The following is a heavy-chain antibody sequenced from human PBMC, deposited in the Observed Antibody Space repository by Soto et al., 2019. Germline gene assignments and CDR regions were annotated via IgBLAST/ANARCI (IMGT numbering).Heavy chain of an antibody. CDR2: IYYSGST. Sequence: SETLSLTCTVSGGSISSYYWSWIRQPPGKGLEWIGYIYYSGSTNYNPSLKSRVTISVDTSKNQFSLKLSSVTAADTAVYYCARVEREVQSADYDFWSGYYFDIWGQGTMVTVS. D-gene: IGHD3-3*01. CDR3: ARVEREVQSADYDFWSGYYFDI. V-gene: IGHV4-59*01. J-gene: IGHJ3*02. CDR1: GGSISSYY.